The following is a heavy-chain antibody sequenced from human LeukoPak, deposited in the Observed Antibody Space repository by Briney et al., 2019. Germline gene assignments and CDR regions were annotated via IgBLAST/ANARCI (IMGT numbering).Heavy chain of an antibody. CDR2: IHYDGSNK. D-gene: IGHD6-13*01. CDR3: APTRIAAA. CDR1: GFTFSTYG. Sequence: GGSLRLSCAASGFTFSTYGMHWVRQAPDKGLEWVAVIHYDGSNKYYTDSVKGRFTISRDNSKNSLYLQMNSLRAEDTAVYYCAPTRIAAAWGQGTLVTVSS. J-gene: IGHJ5*02. V-gene: IGHV3-30*02.